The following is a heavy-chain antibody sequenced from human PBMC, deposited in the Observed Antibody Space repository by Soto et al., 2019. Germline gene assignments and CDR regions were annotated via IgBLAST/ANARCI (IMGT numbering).Heavy chain of an antibody. CDR2: FNPSGGST. CDR1: GYTFPSSN. CDR3: ARDGPSGSYNLDY. Sequence: QVQLVQSGPELKKPGASLKVSCKAFGYTFPSSNIHGVRQAPGQGPGWMGIFNPSGGSTTYAQKFQGRVTMTGDTSTSTVYMELSSLRSEDTAVYYCARDGPSGSYNLDYWGQGTLVTVSS. J-gene: IGHJ4*02. V-gene: IGHV1-46*01. D-gene: IGHD1-26*01.